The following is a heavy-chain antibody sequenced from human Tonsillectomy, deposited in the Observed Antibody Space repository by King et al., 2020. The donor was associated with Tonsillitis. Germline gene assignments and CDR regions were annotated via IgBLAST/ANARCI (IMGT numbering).Heavy chain of an antibody. V-gene: IGHV4-59*01. D-gene: IGHD2-15*01. CDR1: GGSISSYY. CDR3: ARDSSASSGFDFDY. CDR2: IYYSGST. J-gene: IGHJ4*02. Sequence: VQLQESGPGLVKPSETLSLTCTVSGGSISSYYWSWIRQPPGKGLEWIGYIYYSGSTNYNPSLKSRVTISVDMSKNQFSLKLSSVTAADTAVYYCARDSSASSGFDFDYWGQGTLVTVSS.